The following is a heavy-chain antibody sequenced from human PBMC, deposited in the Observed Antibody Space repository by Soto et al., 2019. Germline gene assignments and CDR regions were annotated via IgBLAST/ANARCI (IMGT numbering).Heavy chain of an antibody. CDR1: GFTFSRYS. V-gene: IGHV3-48*02. D-gene: IGHD5-12*01. J-gene: IGHJ6*02. CDR2: ISSSSTTI. Sequence: PGGSLRLSCAASGFTFSRYSMNWVRQAPGKGLEWVSYISSSSTTIYYGDSVKGRFTISRDNAKNSLYLQMNSLRDEDTAVYYCARDIVATISDYYYGMDVWGQGTTVTVSS. CDR3: ARDIVATISDYYYGMDV.